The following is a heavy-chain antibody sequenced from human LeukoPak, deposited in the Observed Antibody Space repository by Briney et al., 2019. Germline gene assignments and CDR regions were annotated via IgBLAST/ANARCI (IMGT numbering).Heavy chain of an antibody. CDR2: ISFSDTTT. CDR3: ARHHVGPTDYFDY. J-gene: IGHJ4*02. D-gene: IGHD1-26*01. V-gene: IGHV3-23*01. CDR1: GFTFSSYS. Sequence: SGGSLRLSCAASGFTFSSYSMNWVRQAPGKGLEWVSSISFSDTTTHYADSVKGRFTISRDNSKNTLYLQMNGLRAEDTAVYYCARHHVGPTDYFDYWGQGTLVTVSS.